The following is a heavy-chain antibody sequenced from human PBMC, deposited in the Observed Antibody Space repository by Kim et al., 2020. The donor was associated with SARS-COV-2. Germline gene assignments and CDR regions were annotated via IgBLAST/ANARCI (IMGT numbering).Heavy chain of an antibody. CDR1: GYTFTSYG. CDR3: ARGGDILLSGSRDSYYYYGMDV. CDR2: ISAYNGNT. Sequence: ASVKVSCKASGYTFTSYGISWVRQAPGQGLEWMGWISAYNGNTNYAQKLQGRVTMTTDTSTSTAYMELRSLRSDDTAVYYCARGGDILLSGSRDSYYYYGMDVWGQGTTVTVSS. J-gene: IGHJ6*02. D-gene: IGHD3-10*01. V-gene: IGHV1-18*04.